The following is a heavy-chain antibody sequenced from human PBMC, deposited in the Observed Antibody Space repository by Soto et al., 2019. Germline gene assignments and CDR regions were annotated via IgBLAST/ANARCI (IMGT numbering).Heavy chain of an antibody. CDR2: IKRDGSEK. CDR3: ASLEWESSGYADY. Sequence: GGSLRLSCAASGFTFGSNWMSWVRQAPGKGLEWVANIKRDGSEKYYVDSVKGRFTISRDNAKNTLYLQMNSLRADDTAVYYCASLEWESSGYADYWGQGTQVTAPQ. D-gene: IGHD5-12*01. V-gene: IGHV3-7*03. CDR1: GFTFGSNW. J-gene: IGHJ4*02.